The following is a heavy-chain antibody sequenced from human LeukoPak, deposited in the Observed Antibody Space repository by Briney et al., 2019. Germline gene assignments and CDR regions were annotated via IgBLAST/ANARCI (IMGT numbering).Heavy chain of an antibody. V-gene: IGHV3-23*01. CDR1: KFTFSSYA. Sequence: GGSLRLSCAASKFTFSSYAVSWVRQAPGKGLGLGSGISGTGSSTYYAAFVKGRFTIFRDNSKDTLHVQMNSLRAEDTAVYYCAKHGGNSFYYSYMDVWGKGTTVTVSS. CDR3: AKHGGNSFYYSYMDV. CDR2: ISGTGSST. J-gene: IGHJ6*03. D-gene: IGHD4-23*01.